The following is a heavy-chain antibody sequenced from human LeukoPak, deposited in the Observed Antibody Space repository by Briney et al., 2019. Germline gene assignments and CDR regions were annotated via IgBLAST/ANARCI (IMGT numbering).Heavy chain of an antibody. CDR2: INTDGSTT. V-gene: IGHV3-74*01. CDR3: ARGDNWNYGPPYYYYMDV. Sequence: GGSLRLSCAVSGSTFSSYWMHWVRQAPGKGLVWVSRINTDGSTTNYADSVKGRFTISRDNAKNTLYLQMNSLRAEDTAVYYCARGDNWNYGPPYYYYMDVWGKGTTVTVSS. D-gene: IGHD1-7*01. CDR1: GSTFSSYW. J-gene: IGHJ6*03.